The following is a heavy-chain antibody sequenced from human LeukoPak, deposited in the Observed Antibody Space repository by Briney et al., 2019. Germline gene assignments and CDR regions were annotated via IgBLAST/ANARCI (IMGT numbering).Heavy chain of an antibody. CDR2: IYYSGST. CDR3: ARVSSGWYLTQYFQH. J-gene: IGHJ1*01. V-gene: IGHV4-59*01. Sequence: SETLSRTCTGSGCSSSSYYWSWLRQPPGKELEGMGNIYYSGSTNYNPSLNRRVTISVDTSKNQFSLMRSSRSAAAAAVSYCARVSSGWYLTQYFQHGGQGTLVTVSA. D-gene: IGHD6-19*01. CDR1: GCSSSSYY.